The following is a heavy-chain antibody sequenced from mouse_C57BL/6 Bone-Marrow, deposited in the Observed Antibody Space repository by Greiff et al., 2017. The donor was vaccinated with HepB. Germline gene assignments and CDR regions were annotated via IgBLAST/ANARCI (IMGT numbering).Heavy chain of an antibody. CDR1: GFTFSDYG. Sequence: DVKLQESGGGLVKPGGSLKLSCAASGFTFSDYGMHWVRQAPEKGLEWVAYISSGSSTIYYADTVKGRFTISRDNAKNTLFLQMTSLRSEDTAMYYCARPGYYGSSSAWFAYWGQGTLVTVSA. CDR3: ARPGYYGSSSAWFAY. D-gene: IGHD1-1*01. J-gene: IGHJ3*01. CDR2: ISSGSSTI. V-gene: IGHV5-17*01.